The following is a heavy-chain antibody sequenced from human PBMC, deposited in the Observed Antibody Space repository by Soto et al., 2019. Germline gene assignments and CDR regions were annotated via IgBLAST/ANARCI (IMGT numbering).Heavy chain of an antibody. Sequence: EVQLVESGGGLVKPGGSPRLSCAASGFTFSSYSMNWVRQAPGKGLEWVSSISSSSSYIYYADSVKGRFTISRDNAKNSLYLQMNSLRAEDTAVYYCARDTGIAASVPWGQGTLVTVSS. J-gene: IGHJ5*02. CDR2: ISSSSSYI. CDR3: ARDTGIAASVP. D-gene: IGHD6-13*01. CDR1: GFTFSSYS. V-gene: IGHV3-21*01.